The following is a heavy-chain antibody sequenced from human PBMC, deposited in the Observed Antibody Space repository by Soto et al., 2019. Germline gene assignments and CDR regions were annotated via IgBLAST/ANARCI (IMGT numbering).Heavy chain of an antibody. CDR1: GYSFTSYW. CDR3: ARTAAAGKYYYGMDV. Sequence: PGESLKISCKGSGYSFTSYWIAWVRQVPGKGLEWMGIIYPGDSDTRYSPSFQGQVTISADKSISTAYLQWSSLKASDTAMYYCARTAAAGKYYYGMDVWGQGTTVTVSS. J-gene: IGHJ6*02. CDR2: IYPGDSDT. D-gene: IGHD6-13*01. V-gene: IGHV5-51*01.